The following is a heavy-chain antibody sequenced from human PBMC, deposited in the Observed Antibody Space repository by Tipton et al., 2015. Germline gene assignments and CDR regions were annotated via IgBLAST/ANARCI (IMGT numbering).Heavy chain of an antibody. V-gene: IGHV4-59*01. CDR3: ARETYSSGWPPYYDNDMDV. CDR2: IYYSGST. CDR1: GGSISSYY. J-gene: IGHJ6*02. Sequence: TLSLTCTVSGGSISSYYWSWIRQPPGKGLEWIGYIYYSGSTNYNPSLKSRVSISLDTSKNQFSLKLSSVTAADTAVYYCARETYSSGWPPYYDNDMDVWCQGTTVTVSS. D-gene: IGHD6-19*01.